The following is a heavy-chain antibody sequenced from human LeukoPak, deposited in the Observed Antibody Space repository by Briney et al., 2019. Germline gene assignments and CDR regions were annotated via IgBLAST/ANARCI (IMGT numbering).Heavy chain of an antibody. D-gene: IGHD2-2*01. CDR3: ARDRKDCSSTSCYLRVSDWFDP. V-gene: IGHV1-2*02. CDR2: INPNSGGT. Sequence: GASVKVSCKASGYTFTGYYMLWVRQAPGQGLEWMGWINPNSGGTNYAQKFQGRVTMTRDTSISTAYMELSRLRSDDTAVYYCARDRKDCSSTSCYLRVSDWFDPWGQGTLVTVSS. CDR1: GYTFTGYY. J-gene: IGHJ5*02.